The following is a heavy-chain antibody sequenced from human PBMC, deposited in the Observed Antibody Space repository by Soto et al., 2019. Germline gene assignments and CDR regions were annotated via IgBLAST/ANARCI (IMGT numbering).Heavy chain of an antibody. J-gene: IGHJ4*02. CDR2: IWYDGSNK. CDR3: ARDWDLNWNFDY. Sequence: GGSLRLSCAASGFTFSSYGMHWVRQAPGKGLEWVAVIWYDGSNKYYADSVKGRFTISRDNSKNTLYLQMNSLRAEDTAVYYCARDWDLNWNFDYWGQGTLVTVSS. CDR1: GFTFSSYG. V-gene: IGHV3-33*01. D-gene: IGHD1-20*01.